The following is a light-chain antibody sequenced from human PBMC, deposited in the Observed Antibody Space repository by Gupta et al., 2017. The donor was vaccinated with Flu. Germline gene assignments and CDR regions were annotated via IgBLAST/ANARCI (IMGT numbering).Light chain of an antibody. J-gene: IGLJ1*01. CDR1: SSNIGSNT. V-gene: IGLV1-44*01. CDR3: AAWDDSLNGHYV. CDR2: GNN. Sequence: QSVLAQPPSASRTPGPRVPISCSGSSSNIGSNTVNWYQQVPGTAPKLLIYGNNQRPSGVPDRFSGSKSGTSASLAISGLQSEDEADYYCAAWDDSLNGHYVFGTGTKVTVL.